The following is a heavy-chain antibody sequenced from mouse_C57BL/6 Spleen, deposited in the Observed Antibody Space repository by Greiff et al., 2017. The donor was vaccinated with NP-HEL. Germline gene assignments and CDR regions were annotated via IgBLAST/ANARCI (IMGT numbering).Heavy chain of an antibody. D-gene: IGHD1-1*01. CDR2: INPNNGGN. CDR1: GYTFTDYY. J-gene: IGHJ4*01. Sequence: VQLQQSGPELVKPGASVKISCKASGYTFTDYYMNWVKQSHGKSLEWIGDINPNNGGNSYNQKFKGKATLTVDKSSSTAYMELRSLTSEDSAVYYWAREPPHYGSYYAMDYWGQGTSVTVSS. CDR3: AREPPHYGSYYAMDY. V-gene: IGHV1-26*01.